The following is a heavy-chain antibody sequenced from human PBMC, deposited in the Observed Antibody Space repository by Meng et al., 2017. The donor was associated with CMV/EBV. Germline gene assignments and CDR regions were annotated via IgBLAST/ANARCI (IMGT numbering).Heavy chain of an antibody. J-gene: IGHJ4*02. CDR1: GFTFSNFW. V-gene: IGHV3-74*01. D-gene: IGHD3-3*01. CDR3: ARDRGYDFWSGYSRPDYFDY. CDR2: INSDGSST. Sequence: GGSLRLSCTVSGFTFSNFWMHWVRQAPGKGLVWVSRINSDGSSTSYADSVKGRFTISRDNAKNTLYLQMNSLRAEDTAVYYCARDRGYDFWSGYSRPDYFDYWGQGTLVTVSS.